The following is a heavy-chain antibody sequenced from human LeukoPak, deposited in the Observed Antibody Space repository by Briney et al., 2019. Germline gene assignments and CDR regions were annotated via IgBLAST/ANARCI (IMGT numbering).Heavy chain of an antibody. J-gene: IGHJ3*02. V-gene: IGHV3-21*01. CDR2: ISSSSSYI. Sequence: GGSLRLSCAASGFTFSSYSMNWVRQAPGKGLEWVSSISSSSSYIYYADSVKGRFTISRDNAKNSLYLQMNSLRAEDTAVYYCANGQYREHDAFDIWGQGTMVTVSS. CDR3: ANGQYREHDAFDI. CDR1: GFTFSSYS. D-gene: IGHD2-2*01.